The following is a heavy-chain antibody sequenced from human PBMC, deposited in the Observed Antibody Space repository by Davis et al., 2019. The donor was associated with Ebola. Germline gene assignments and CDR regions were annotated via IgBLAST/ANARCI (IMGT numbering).Heavy chain of an antibody. CDR3: ARGEPAAIYFDY. J-gene: IGHJ4*02. D-gene: IGHD2-2*01. V-gene: IGHV4-30-4*08. CDR1: GGSISSGDYY. Sequence: PSETLSLTCTVSGGSISSGDYYWSWIRQPPGKGLEWIGYIYYSGSTYYNPSLKSRVTISVDTSKNQFSLKLSSVTAADTAVYYCARGEPAAIYFDYWGQGTLVTVSS. CDR2: IYYSGST.